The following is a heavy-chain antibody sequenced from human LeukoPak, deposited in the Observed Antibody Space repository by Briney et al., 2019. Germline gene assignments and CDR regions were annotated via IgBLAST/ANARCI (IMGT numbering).Heavy chain of an antibody. CDR1: GYTFTGYY. J-gene: IGHJ4*02. CDR3: ARDGGWYSYGGSFDY. D-gene: IGHD5-18*01. Sequence: GASVKVSCKASGYTFTGYYMHWVRQAPGQGLEWMGWITPNSGGTNYAQKFPGSVTMTRDTSISTAYMELSRLRPDDTAVYYCARDGGWYSYGGSFDYWGQGTLVTVSS. V-gene: IGHV1-2*02. CDR2: ITPNSGGT.